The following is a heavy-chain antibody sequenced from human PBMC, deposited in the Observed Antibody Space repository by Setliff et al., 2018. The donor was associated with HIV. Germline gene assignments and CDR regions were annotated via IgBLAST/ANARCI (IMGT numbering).Heavy chain of an antibody. CDR2: ISYDGSNI. V-gene: IGHV3-30*18. Sequence: PGGSLRLSCAASGFTFNSYAMSWVRQAPGMGLEWVAVISYDGSNIHYADSVEGRFTISRDNSKNTLYLQMNSLRVEDTAVYYCAQIWFGGTHFRWGQGTLVTVSS. J-gene: IGHJ4*02. D-gene: IGHD3-10*01. CDR1: GFTFNSYA. CDR3: AQIWFGGTHFR.